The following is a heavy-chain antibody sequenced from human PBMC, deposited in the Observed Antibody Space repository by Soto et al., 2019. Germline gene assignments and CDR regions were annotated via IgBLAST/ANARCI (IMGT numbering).Heavy chain of an antibody. Sequence: QVQLVQSGAEVKKPGASVKVSCKASGYTFTSYGISWVRQAPGQGLEWMGWISAYNGNTNYAQKLQGRVTMTIDTSTSRDCMELGSLRSDDAAVYYGAGDKGDGSGSYYGYWGQGTLVTVSS. J-gene: IGHJ4*02. CDR2: ISAYNGNT. D-gene: IGHD3-10*01. CDR1: GYTFTSYG. CDR3: AGDKGDGSGSYYGY. V-gene: IGHV1-18*01.